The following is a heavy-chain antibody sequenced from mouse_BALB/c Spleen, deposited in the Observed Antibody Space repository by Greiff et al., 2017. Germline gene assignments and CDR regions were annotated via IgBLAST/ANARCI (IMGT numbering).Heavy chain of an antibody. CDR2: IYPGNSDT. D-gene: IGHD2-1*01. CDR3: TYGNSYAMDY. CDR1: GYTFTSYW. J-gene: IGHJ4*01. Sequence: VQLQQSGTVLARPGASVKMSCKASGYTFTSYWMHWVKQRPGQGLEWIGAIYPGNSDTSYNQKFTGKAKLTAVTSTSTAYMELSSLTNEDSAVYYCTYGNSYAMDYWGQGTSVTVSS. V-gene: IGHV1-5*01.